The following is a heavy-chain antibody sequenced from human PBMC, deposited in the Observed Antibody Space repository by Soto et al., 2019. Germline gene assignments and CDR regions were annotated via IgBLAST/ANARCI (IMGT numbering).Heavy chain of an antibody. D-gene: IGHD1-1*01. Sequence: SETLSLTCTVSGASISGFYWSWIRKSAGKGLEWIGRIYATGTTDYNPSLKSRVMMSVETSKKQFSLKLRSVTAADTAVYYYVRDGTKTLRDWFDPWGQGISVTVSS. V-gene: IGHV4-4*07. CDR1: GASISGFY. CDR3: VRDGTKTLRDWFDP. CDR2: IYATGTT. J-gene: IGHJ5*02.